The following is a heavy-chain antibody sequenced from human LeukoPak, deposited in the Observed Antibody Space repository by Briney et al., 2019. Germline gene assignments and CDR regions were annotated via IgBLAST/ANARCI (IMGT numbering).Heavy chain of an antibody. Sequence: GASVKVSCKASGYTFSDYYIHWVRQAPGQGLEWAGWLNAGNGDARFSEIFQDRVAFSRDTSANTAYMELSRLSAEDTAMYYCARGKWDSGSNYFDYWGQGTLVTVSS. J-gene: IGHJ4*02. CDR2: LNAGNGDA. CDR1: GYTFSDYY. V-gene: IGHV1-3*01. CDR3: ARGKWDSGSNYFDY. D-gene: IGHD1-26*01.